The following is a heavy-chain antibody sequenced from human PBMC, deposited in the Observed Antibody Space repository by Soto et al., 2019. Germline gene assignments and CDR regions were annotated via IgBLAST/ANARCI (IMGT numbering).Heavy chain of an antibody. V-gene: IGHV3-15*07. Sequence: EVQLVDSGGGLVKPGGSLRLSCAASGFSVTNAWMNWVRQAPGKGLEWVGRVYTSAEGGATNYAAPVKGRFTISRDDSKNTVYPQMNSLMTEDTAVYYCTAGSVEGFWGTGTRVTVSS. CDR1: GFSVTNAW. CDR2: VYTSAEGGAT. CDR3: TAGSVEGF. J-gene: IGHJ6*03. D-gene: IGHD2-15*01.